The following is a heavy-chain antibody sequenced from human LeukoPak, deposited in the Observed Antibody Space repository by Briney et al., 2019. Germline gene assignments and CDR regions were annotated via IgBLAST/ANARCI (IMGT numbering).Heavy chain of an antibody. D-gene: IGHD3-10*01. CDR3: ARGGYYGSGNDFRFDP. Sequence: PSEPLSLTCTVSGSSISSYYGSWIQQSPGKGLECIGYIHYTGSTNYNPSLKSRVTISVETSKNQFSLKLKSVTAADTAVYYCARGGYYGSGNDFRFDPWGQGTLVTVSS. CDR2: IHYTGST. CDR1: GSSISSYY. J-gene: IGHJ5*02. V-gene: IGHV4-59*01.